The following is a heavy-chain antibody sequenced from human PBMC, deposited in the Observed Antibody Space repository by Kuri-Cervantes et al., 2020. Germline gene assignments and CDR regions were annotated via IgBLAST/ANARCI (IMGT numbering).Heavy chain of an antibody. V-gene: IGHV3-23*01. J-gene: IGHJ5*02. CDR2: ISGSGGST. CDR3: AKDHASGSYPT. Sequence: GGSLRLSCAASGFTFSSYAMSWVRQDPGKGLEWVSPISGSGGSTYYADSVKGRFTISRENSKNTLYLQMNSLRAEDTAVYYCAKDHASGSYPTWGQGTLVTVSS. CDR1: GFTFSSYA. D-gene: IGHD1-26*01.